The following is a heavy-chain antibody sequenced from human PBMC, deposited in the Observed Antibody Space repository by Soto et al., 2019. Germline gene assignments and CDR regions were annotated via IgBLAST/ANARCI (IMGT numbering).Heavy chain of an antibody. D-gene: IGHD5-12*01. J-gene: IGHJ4*02. CDR3: ARGGRDGYNYDY. V-gene: IGHV1-8*01. CDR1: GYTFTSDD. CDR2: MNPNSGNT. Sequence: ASVKVSCKASGYTFTSDDINWVRQATGQGLEGIGGMNPNSGNTGYAHKFHGRVTMTRNTSISTAYMELSSLRSEETAVYYCARGGRDGYNYDYWGQ.